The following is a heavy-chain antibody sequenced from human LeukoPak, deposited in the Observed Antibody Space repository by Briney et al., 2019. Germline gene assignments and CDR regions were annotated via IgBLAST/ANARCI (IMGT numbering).Heavy chain of an antibody. V-gene: IGHV3-53*01. D-gene: IGHD3-22*01. J-gene: IGHJ4*02. Sequence: GGSLRLSCAASGLSVSNTFMSWVRQTPGKGLEWVSSVFGGGGTRYADSVMGRFTTSRDNSKSTLYLQMNSLRAEDTAVYYCARTYTNNAGYYLYWGQGTLVTVSS. CDR3: ARTYTNNAGYYLY. CDR2: VFGGGGT. CDR1: GLSVSNTF.